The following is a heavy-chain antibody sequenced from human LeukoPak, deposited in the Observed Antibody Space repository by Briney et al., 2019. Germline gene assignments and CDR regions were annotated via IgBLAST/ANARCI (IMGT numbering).Heavy chain of an antibody. D-gene: IGHD3-10*01. CDR3: AKDLVGYYGSGTFDY. CDR1: GFTFSTYA. V-gene: IGHV3-23*01. Sequence: GGSLRLSCAASGFTFSTYAMSWVRQAPGKGLEWVSGISGGGESTYYADSVKGRLTISRDNSKNTLYLQMNSLRAEDTAVYYCAKDLVGYYGSGTFDYWGQGTLVTVSS. CDR2: ISGGGEST. J-gene: IGHJ4*02.